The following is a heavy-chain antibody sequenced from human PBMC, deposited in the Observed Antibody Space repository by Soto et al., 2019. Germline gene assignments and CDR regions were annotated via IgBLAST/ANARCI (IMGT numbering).Heavy chain of an antibody. Sequence: QVQLVQSGAEVKKPGASVKVSCKASGYTFTNYDIHWVRQATGQGLEWMGWMNPESGNTGQSKQFQGRVTMTRDTSISTAYVEMTSLSSEDTAVYYCAGGRFRRTWFDPWGQGTLVTVSS. J-gene: IGHJ5*02. V-gene: IGHV1-8*01. D-gene: IGHD3-16*01. CDR2: MNPESGNT. CDR3: AGGRFRRTWFDP. CDR1: GYTFTNYD.